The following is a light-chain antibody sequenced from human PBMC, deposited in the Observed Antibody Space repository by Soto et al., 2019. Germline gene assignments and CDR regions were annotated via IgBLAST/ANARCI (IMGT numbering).Light chain of an antibody. Sequence: QSARTQPGSVFESPGQSITISCTGTSSDVGSYNLVSWYQQHPGKAPKLMIYEVSKRPSGVSNRFSGSKSGNTASLTISGLQAEDDADYYCCSYAGSSTLPYVFGTGTKVTVL. CDR3: CSYAGSSTLPYV. V-gene: IGLV2-23*02. CDR2: EVS. CDR1: SSDVGSYNL. J-gene: IGLJ1*01.